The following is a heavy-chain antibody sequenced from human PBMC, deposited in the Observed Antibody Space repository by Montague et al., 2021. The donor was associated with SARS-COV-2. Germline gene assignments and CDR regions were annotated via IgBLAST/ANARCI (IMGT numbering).Heavy chain of an antibody. V-gene: IGHV4-39*01. D-gene: IGHD2-2*01. CDR1: GASTNSNSYY. CDR3: ARIVGDCSSDSCYAVR. J-gene: IGHJ4*02. CDR2: FYYTGYT. Sequence: SETLSLTCAVSGASTNSNSYYWGWIRQPPGKGLDWIGSFYYTGYTCYTPSLKSRVTISGDTSRNQSSLKLTSVTAADTAVYYCARIVGDCSSDSCYAVRWGQGTVVTVAS.